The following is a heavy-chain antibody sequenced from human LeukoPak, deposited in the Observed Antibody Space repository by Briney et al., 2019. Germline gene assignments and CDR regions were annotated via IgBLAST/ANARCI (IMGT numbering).Heavy chain of an antibody. CDR3: ARGGPEYCSSGSCYGVWFDP. CDR1: GYTFTSYD. V-gene: IGHV1-8*01. J-gene: IGHJ5*02. D-gene: IGHD2-15*01. CDR2: MNPNSGNT. Sequence: ASVKVSCKASGYTFTSYDINWVRQATGQGLEWMGWMNPNSGNTGYAQKFQGRVTMTRNTSISTAYMELSSLRSEDTAVYYCARGGPEYCSSGSCYGVWFDPWGQGTLVTVSS.